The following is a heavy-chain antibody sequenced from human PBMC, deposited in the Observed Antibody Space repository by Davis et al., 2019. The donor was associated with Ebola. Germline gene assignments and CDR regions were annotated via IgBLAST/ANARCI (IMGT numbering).Heavy chain of an antibody. D-gene: IGHD7-27*01. Sequence: HTRGSLRPSCAALGFRFHAYWMHWVRQAPGKGPVWISRIDLGGGSTLYADSVKGRFTISRDNAKGILFLQMDNLTPEDTGVYFCARGLGTWGTSEVYYYYYAMDVWGQGTTVSVSS. J-gene: IGHJ6*02. V-gene: IGHV3-74*01. CDR2: IDLGGGST. CDR3: ARGLGTWGTSEVYYYYYAMDV. CDR1: GFRFHAYW.